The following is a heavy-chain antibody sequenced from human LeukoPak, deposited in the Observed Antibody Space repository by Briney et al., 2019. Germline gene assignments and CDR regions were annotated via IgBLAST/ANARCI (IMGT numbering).Heavy chain of an antibody. V-gene: IGHV3-23*01. CDR2: ISGNGGST. J-gene: IGHJ4*02. D-gene: IGHD1-26*01. CDR1: GFTFSSYA. CDR3: AKDRELLIVSHLDY. Sequence: GGSLRLSCAASGFTFSSYAMNWVRQAPGKGLEWVSAISGNGGSTYYADSVKGRFTISRDNSKNTLYLPMNSQIAEDTAVYYCAKDRELLIVSHLDYWGQGTLVTVSS.